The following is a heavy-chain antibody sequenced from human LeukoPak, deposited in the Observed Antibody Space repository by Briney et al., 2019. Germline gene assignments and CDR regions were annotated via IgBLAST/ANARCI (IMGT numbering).Heavy chain of an antibody. V-gene: IGHV3-7*04. CDR1: GFTFSSNW. CDR2: INQGGSGK. J-gene: IGHJ4*02. Sequence: PGGSLRLSCAVSGFTFSSNWMSWLRQAPGKGLEWVTNINQGGSGKYYVDSVKGRFTISRDNAKNSLYLQMNSLRAEDTAVYYCAKDLAAMGHDWGQGTLVTVSS. CDR3: AKDLAAMGHD. D-gene: IGHD5-18*01.